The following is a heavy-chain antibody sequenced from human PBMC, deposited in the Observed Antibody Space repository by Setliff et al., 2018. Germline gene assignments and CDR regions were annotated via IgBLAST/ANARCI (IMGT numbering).Heavy chain of an antibody. D-gene: IGHD3-3*01. CDR3: ARVPNFWSGYSDY. J-gene: IGHJ4*02. CDR2: IDFSGST. Sequence: SETLSLTCTVSGGSISSSSYYWGWIRQPPGKGLEWIGSIDFSGSTYYNPSLKTRVTISVDKSKNQFALKLSSVTAAATAVYYCARVPNFWSGYSDYWGQGTLVTVSS. V-gene: IGHV4-39*06. CDR1: GGSISSSSYY.